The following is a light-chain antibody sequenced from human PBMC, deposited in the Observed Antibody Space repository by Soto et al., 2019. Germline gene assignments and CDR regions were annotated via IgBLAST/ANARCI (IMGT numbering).Light chain of an antibody. CDR1: QSVRSSY. J-gene: IGKJ1*01. V-gene: IGKV3-20*01. CDR3: HQYDSSPAA. CDR2: GAS. Sequence: EIVLTQSPGTLSLSPGERATLSCRASQSVRSSYLAWYQQKPGQAPRLLIYGASSRATGIPDRFSGSGSGTDFTLTISRMEPDQFGVYYCHQYDSSPAAFGQGNKVEIK.